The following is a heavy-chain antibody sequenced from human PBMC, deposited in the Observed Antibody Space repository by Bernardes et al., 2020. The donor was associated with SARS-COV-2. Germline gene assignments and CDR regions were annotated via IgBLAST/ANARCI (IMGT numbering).Heavy chain of an antibody. V-gene: IGHV1-2*02. J-gene: IGHJ4*02. Sequence: ASVKVSCKASGYTFTGYYMHWVRQAPGQGLEWMGWINPNSGGTNYAQKFQGRVTMTRDTSISTAYMELSRLRSDDTAVYYCARGYYDYVWGSWVDYWGQGTLVTVSS. D-gene: IGHD3-16*01. CDR1: GYTFTGYY. CDR3: ARGYYDYVWGSWVDY. CDR2: INPNSGGT.